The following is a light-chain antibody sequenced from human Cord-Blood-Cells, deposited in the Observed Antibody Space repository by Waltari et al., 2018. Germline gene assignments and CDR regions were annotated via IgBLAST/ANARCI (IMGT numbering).Light chain of an antibody. CDR2: DAA. CDR1: QGISSA. Sequence: AIQFTQSPSSLSASVGDRVTITCRASQGISSALDWYQQKPGKAPKLLIYDAASFESGVPSRFSGGGSGTDFTLTISSLQPEDFATYYCQQLNSYPLLTFGGGTKVEIK. CDR3: QQLNSYPLLT. V-gene: IGKV1-13*02. J-gene: IGKJ4*01.